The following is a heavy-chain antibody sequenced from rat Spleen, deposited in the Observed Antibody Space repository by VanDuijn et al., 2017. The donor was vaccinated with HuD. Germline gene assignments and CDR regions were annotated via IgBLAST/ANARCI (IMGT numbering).Heavy chain of an antibody. CDR1: GFTFNYYW. CDR3: ARPTTGIPFNY. D-gene: IGHD1-9*01. CDR2: ITNAAGKV. J-gene: IGHJ2*01. Sequence: EVQLVESGGGLVQPGRSLKLSCVTSGFTFNYYWMTWIRRAPGKGLEWVASITNAAGKVYYPDSVKGRFTISRDIAKSTLYLQMDSLRSEDTAIYYCARPTTGIPFNYWGQGVMVTVSS. V-gene: IGHV5-31*01.